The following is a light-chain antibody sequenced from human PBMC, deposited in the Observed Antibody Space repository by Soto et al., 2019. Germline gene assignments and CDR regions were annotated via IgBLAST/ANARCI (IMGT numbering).Light chain of an antibody. J-gene: IGLJ1*01. CDR1: NSDVGGYDY. Sequence: QSVLTQPASVPGSPGQSITISCTGTNSDVGGYDYVSWYQQHPDKAPKFMIYEVTNRPSGVSHRFSGSKSGNTASLTISGLQAEDEADYYCSSYTTTNTYVFGTGTKV. CDR2: EVT. CDR3: SSYTTTNTYV. V-gene: IGLV2-14*01.